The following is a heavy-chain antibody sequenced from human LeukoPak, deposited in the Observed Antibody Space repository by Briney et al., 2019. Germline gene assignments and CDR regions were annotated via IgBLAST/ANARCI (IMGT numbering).Heavy chain of an antibody. V-gene: IGHV3-30-3*01. J-gene: IGHJ4*02. CDR2: ISYDGSNK. Sequence: PGGSLRLSYAASGFTFSSYAMHWVRQAPGKGLEWVSVISYDGSNKYYADSVKGRFTISRDNSKNTLYLQMNSLRAEDTAVYYCATPYSSGWHRYYFDYWGQGTLVTVSS. CDR3: ATPYSSGWHRYYFDY. D-gene: IGHD6-19*01. CDR1: GFTFSSYA.